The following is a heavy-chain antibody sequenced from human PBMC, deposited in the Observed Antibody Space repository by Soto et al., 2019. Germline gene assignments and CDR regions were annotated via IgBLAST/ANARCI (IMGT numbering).Heavy chain of an antibody. V-gene: IGHV5-51*01. D-gene: IGHD3-22*01. CDR2: IYPADSDT. Sequence: GESLKISCKGSGYTFTSYWIAWVRQMPGKGLEWMGIIYPADSDTRYSPSFQGQVTISADKSISTAYLQWSSLKASDTAVYYCANRNYYDNSGYTYPYFDFWGQGSLVTVSS. J-gene: IGHJ4*02. CDR1: GYTFTSYW. CDR3: ANRNYYDNSGYTYPYFDF.